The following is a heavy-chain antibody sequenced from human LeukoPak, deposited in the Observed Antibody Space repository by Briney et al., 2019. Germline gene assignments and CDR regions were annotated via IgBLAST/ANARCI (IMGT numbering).Heavy chain of an antibody. Sequence: GGSLRLSCAASGFTFSSYGMSWVRQAPGKGLEWVSAISGSGGSTYYADSVKGRFTISRDNSKNTLYLQMNSLRAEDTAVYYCAKLPTYYYGSGSYIFYFDYWGQGTLVTVSS. CDR2: ISGSGGST. V-gene: IGHV3-23*01. D-gene: IGHD3-10*01. CDR3: AKLPTYYYGSGSYIFYFDY. CDR1: GFTFSSYG. J-gene: IGHJ4*02.